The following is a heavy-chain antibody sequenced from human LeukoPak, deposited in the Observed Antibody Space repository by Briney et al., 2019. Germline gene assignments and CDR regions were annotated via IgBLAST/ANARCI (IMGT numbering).Heavy chain of an antibody. Sequence: SETLSLTCAAYGGSFSGYYWSWIRQPPGKGLEWIGEINHSGSTNYNPSLKSRVTISVDTSKNQFSLKLSSVTAADTAVYYCARGPYSSGSWSFTEYFQHWGQGTLVTVSS. V-gene: IGHV4-34*01. CDR3: ARGPYSSGSWSFTEYFQH. CDR1: GGSFSGYY. J-gene: IGHJ1*01. D-gene: IGHD6-19*01. CDR2: INHSGST.